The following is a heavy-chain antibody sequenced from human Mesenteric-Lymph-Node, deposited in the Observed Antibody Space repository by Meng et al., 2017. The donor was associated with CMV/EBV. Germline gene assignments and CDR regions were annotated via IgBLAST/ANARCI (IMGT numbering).Heavy chain of an antibody. CDR2: ISGSGGST. J-gene: IGHJ4*02. V-gene: IGHV3-23*01. CDR1: GFTFSSYA. CDR3: AKDLSSSHIVATTLGGGFDY. D-gene: IGHD5-12*01. Sequence: GRSLRLSCAASGFTFSSYAMSWVRQAPGKGLEWVSAISGSGGSTYYADSVKGRFTISRDNSKNTLYLQMNSLRAEDTAVYYCAKDLSSSHIVATTLGGGFDYWGQGTLVTVSS.